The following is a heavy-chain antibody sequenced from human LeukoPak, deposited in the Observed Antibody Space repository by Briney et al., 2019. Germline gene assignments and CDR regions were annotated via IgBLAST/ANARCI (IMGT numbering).Heavy chain of an antibody. V-gene: IGHV3-53*01. J-gene: IGHJ4*02. CDR2: IYSGGST. Sequence: GGSLRLSCAASGFTFSSNYMSWVRQAPGKGLEWVSVIYSGGSTYYADSVKGRFTISRDNSKNTLYLQMNSLRAEDTAVYYCARGEIINYFDYWGQGTLVTVSS. D-gene: IGHD5-24*01. CDR3: ARGEIINYFDY. CDR1: GFTFSSNY.